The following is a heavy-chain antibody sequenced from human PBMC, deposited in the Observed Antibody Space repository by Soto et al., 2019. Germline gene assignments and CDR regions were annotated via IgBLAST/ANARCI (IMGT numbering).Heavy chain of an antibody. Sequence: EVQLLESGGGLIQPGGSLRLSCSASGFSFNSYAMMWVRQAPGKGLEWVSVISGSGGSSYFAESAKGRFTISRDNSKNMLYLEMNSLRAEDTARYFCAKGSIEYSASVDYWGQGTLVIVSS. D-gene: IGHD5-12*01. J-gene: IGHJ4*02. CDR1: GFSFNSYA. CDR3: AKGSIEYSASVDY. V-gene: IGHV3-23*01. CDR2: ISGSGGSS.